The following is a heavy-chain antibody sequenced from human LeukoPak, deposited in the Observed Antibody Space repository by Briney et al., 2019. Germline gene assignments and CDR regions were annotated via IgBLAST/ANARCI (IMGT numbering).Heavy chain of an antibody. J-gene: IGHJ4*01. CDR1: GFTFTDEY. V-gene: IGHV1-2*02. D-gene: IGHD2-2*01. CDR2: INPYSGAI. CDR3: ARDPRSQLLLEY. Sequence: ASVKLSDSPSGFTFTDEYIHWVRQAPGQGLEWMGWINPYSGAINYAQKFQGRVTLTRDTSISTAYMELSRLTSGDTAVYYCARDPRSQLLLEYSGHGNLVTVSS.